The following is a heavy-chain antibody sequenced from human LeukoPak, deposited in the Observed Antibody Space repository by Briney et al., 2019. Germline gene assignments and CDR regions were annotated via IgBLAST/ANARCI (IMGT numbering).Heavy chain of an antibody. V-gene: IGHV4-59*08. D-gene: IGHD3-16*02. Sequence: SETLSLTCTVSGGSISSYYWSWIRQPPGKGLEWIGYIYYSGSTNYNPSLKSRATISVDTSKNQFSLKLSSVTAADTAVYYCARSIMITFGGVIEDYFDYWGQGTLVTVSS. CDR2: IYYSGST. CDR3: ARSIMITFGGVIEDYFDY. CDR1: GGSISSYY. J-gene: IGHJ4*02.